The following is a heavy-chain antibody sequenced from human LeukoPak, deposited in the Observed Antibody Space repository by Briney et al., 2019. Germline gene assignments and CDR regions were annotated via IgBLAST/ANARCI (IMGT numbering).Heavy chain of an antibody. J-gene: IGHJ6*02. V-gene: IGHV3-66*01. CDR2: IYSGGST. CDR1: GFTVSSNY. Sequence: PGGSLRLSCAASGFTVSSNYMSWVRQAPGKGLEWVSVIYSGGSTYYADSVKGRFTISRDNSKNTLYLQMNSLRAEDTAVYYCVRDRQNGNSNYYYYGMDVWGQGTTVTVSS. CDR3: VRDRQNGNSNYYYYGMDV. D-gene: IGHD4-23*01.